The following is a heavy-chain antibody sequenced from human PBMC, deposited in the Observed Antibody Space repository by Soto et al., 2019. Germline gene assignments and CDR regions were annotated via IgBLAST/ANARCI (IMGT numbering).Heavy chain of an antibody. CDR3: AKDSGRNYDISQRPFDY. V-gene: IGHV3-23*01. J-gene: IGHJ4*02. CDR1: GFTFSSYA. D-gene: IGHD3-9*01. Sequence: GGSLRLSCAASGFTFSSYAMSWVRQAPGKGLEWVSAISGSGGSTYYADSVKGRFTISRDNSKNTLYLQMNSLRAEDTAVYYCAKDSGRNYDISQRPFDYWGQGTLVTVSS. CDR2: ISGSGGST.